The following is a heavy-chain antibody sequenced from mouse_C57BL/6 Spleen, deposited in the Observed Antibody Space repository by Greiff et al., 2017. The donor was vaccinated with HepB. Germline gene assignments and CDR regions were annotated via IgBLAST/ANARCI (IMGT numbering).Heavy chain of an antibody. CDR3: AAVVAQDFDY. V-gene: IGHV1-7*01. CDR1: GYTFTSYW. D-gene: IGHD1-1*01. CDR2: INPSSGYT. Sequence: QVHVKQSGAELAKPGASVKLSCKASGYTFTSYWMHWVKQRPGQGLEWIGYINPSSGYTKYNQKFKDKATLTADKSSSTAYMQLSSLTYEDSAVYYCAAVVAQDFDYWGQGTTLTVSS. J-gene: IGHJ2*01.